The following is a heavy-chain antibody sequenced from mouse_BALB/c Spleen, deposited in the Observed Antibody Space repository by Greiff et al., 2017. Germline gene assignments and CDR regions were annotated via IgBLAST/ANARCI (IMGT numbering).Heavy chain of an antibody. Sequence: EVQVVESGGGLVQPGGSRKLSCAASGFTFSSFGMHWVRQAPEKGLEWVAYISSGSSTIYYADTVKGRFTISRDNPKNTLFLQMTSLRSEDTAMYYCARSAYWGQGTLVTVSA. V-gene: IGHV5-17*02. CDR3: ARSAY. CDR1: GFTFSSFG. CDR2: ISSGSSTI. J-gene: IGHJ3*01.